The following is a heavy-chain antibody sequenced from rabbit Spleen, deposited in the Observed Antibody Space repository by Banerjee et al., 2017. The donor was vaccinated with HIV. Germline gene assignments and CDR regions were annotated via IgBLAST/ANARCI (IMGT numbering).Heavy chain of an antibody. D-gene: IGHD1-1*01. CDR1: GFSFSTSDY. CDR2: INASTGKP. Sequence: QSLEESGGDLVKPGASLTLTCTASGFSFSTSDYMCWVRQAPGKGLEWIACINASTGKPVYATWASGRFTISRTSSTTVTLRMTSLTAADRATYFCARDLVGVIGWNFYLWGPGTLVTV. J-gene: IGHJ4*01. V-gene: IGHV1S40*01. CDR3: ARDLVGVIGWNFYL.